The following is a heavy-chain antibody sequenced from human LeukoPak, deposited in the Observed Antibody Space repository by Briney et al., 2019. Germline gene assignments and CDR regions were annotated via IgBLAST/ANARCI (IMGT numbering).Heavy chain of an antibody. CDR1: GYTFTGYY. V-gene: IGHV1-2*06. CDR3: ARGFGSYGSDAFDI. J-gene: IGHJ3*02. Sequence: ASVKASCKASGYTFTGYYIHWVRQAPGQGLEWMGRINPNSGGTNYAQKFQGRVTMTRDTSISTAYMELSRLRSDDTAVYYCARGFGSYGSDAFDIWGQGTMVTVSS. CDR2: INPNSGGT. D-gene: IGHD1-26*01.